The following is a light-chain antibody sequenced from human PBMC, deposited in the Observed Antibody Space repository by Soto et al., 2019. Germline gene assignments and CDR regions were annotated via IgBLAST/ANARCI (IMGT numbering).Light chain of an antibody. J-gene: IGKJ4*01. CDR3: QQYYSTLT. Sequence: DIVMTQAPDSLAVSLGERATINCKSSQSVLYNSNNKNYLAWYQQKPGQPPRLLIYWASTRESGVPDRFSGSGSGTEFTLTISSLQAEECAGYYCQQYYSTLTFGGGTKVEIK. CDR2: WAS. V-gene: IGKV4-1*01. CDR1: QSVLYNSNNKNY.